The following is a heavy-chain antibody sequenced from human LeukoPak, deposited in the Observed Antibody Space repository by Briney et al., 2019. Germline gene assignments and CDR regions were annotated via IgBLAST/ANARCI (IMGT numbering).Heavy chain of an antibody. D-gene: IGHD1-26*01. CDR2: IKSKTDGGTT. J-gene: IGHJ4*02. Sequence: PGGSLRPSCAASGFTFSNAWMSWVRQAPGKGLEWVGRIKSKTDGGTTDYAAPVKGRFTISRDDSKNTLYLQMNSLKTEDTAVYYCTTSSGGANKFYYWGQGTLVTVSS. CDR3: TTSSGGANKFYY. CDR1: GFTFSNAW. V-gene: IGHV3-15*01.